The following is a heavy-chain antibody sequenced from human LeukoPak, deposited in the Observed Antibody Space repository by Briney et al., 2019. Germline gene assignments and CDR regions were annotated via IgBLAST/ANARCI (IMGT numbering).Heavy chain of an antibody. J-gene: IGHJ4*02. CDR2: IYYSGST. CDR3: ARPGSSSSGEIDY. V-gene: IGHV4-31*03. Sequence: SETLSLTCTVSGGSISSGGYYWSWIRQHPGKGLEWIGYIYYSGSTYYNPSLKSRVTISVDTSKNQFSLKLTSVTAADTAVYYCARPGSSSSGEIDYWGQGTLVTVSP. D-gene: IGHD6-6*01. CDR1: GGSISSGGYY.